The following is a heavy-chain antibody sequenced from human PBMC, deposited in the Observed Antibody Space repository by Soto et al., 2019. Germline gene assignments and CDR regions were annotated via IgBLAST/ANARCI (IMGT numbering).Heavy chain of an antibody. CDR2: ISSSSSTI. D-gene: IGHD3-10*01. J-gene: IGHJ4*02. V-gene: IGHV3-48*01. Sequence: GGSLRLSCAASGFTFSSYSMNWVRQAPGKGLEWVSYISSSSSTIYYADSVKGRFTISRDNAKNSLYLQMNSLRAEDTAVYYCATDYSEMLWFGELVPPFFDYWGQGTLVTVSS. CDR3: ATDYSEMLWFGELVPPFFDY. CDR1: GFTFSSYS.